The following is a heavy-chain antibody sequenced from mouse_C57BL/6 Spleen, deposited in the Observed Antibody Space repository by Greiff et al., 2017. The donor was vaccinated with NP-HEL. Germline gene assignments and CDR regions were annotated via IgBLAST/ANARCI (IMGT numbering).Heavy chain of an antibody. CDR1: GFTFSSYA. CDR2: ISDGGSYT. D-gene: IGHD3-3*01. J-gene: IGHJ2*01. Sequence: EVQLVESGGGLVKPGGSLKLSCAASGFTFSSYAMSWVRQTPEKRLEWVATISDGGSYTYYPDNVKGRFTISRDNAKNNLYLQMSHLKSEDTAMYYCARDRGDRGFDYWGQGTTLTVSS. V-gene: IGHV5-4*01. CDR3: ARDRGDRGFDY.